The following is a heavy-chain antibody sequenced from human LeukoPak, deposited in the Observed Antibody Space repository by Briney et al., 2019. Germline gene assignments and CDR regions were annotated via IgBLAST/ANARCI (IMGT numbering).Heavy chain of an antibody. CDR1: GGSISSYY. CDR3: ASASRPPYYYGMDV. V-gene: IGHV4-59*01. CDR2: IYYSGSA. J-gene: IGHJ6*02. Sequence: PSETLSLTCTVSGGSISSYYWSWIRQPPGKGLEWIGYIYYSGSANSNPSLRSRVTTSVDMSKNQFSLKLSSVTAADTAVYYCASASRPPYYYGMDVWGQGTTVTVSS.